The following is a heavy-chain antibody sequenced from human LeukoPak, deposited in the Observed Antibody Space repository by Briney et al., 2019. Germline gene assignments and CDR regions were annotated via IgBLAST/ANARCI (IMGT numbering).Heavy chain of an antibody. CDR3: ASLDEWETFDY. J-gene: IGHJ4*02. Sequence: GASVKVSCKSSGYTFTGYCMHWVRQAPGQWLEWMGWINPNSGGTNYAQKFQGRVTMTRDTSISTAYMELSRLRSDDTAVYYCASLDEWETFDYWGQGTLVTVSS. CDR1: GYTFTGYC. CDR2: INPNSGGT. V-gene: IGHV1-2*02. D-gene: IGHD1-26*01.